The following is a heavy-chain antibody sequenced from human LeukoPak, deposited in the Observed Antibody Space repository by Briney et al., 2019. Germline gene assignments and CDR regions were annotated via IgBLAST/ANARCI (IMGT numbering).Heavy chain of an antibody. CDR3: ARGTYGVTVFDI. D-gene: IGHD4-17*01. J-gene: IGHJ3*02. Sequence: PSETLSLTCTVSGGSISSGGYYWSWIRQPPGKGLEWIGYIYHSGSTYYNPSLKSRVTISVDRSKNQFSLKLSSVTAADTAVYYCARGTYGVTVFDIWGQGTMVTVSS. V-gene: IGHV4-30-2*01. CDR2: IYHSGST. CDR1: GGSISSGGYY.